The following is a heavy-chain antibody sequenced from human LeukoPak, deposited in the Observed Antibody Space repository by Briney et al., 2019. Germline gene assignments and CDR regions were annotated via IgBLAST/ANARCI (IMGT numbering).Heavy chain of an antibody. CDR3: AKEAGGYYGVDV. V-gene: IGHV3-30-3*01. J-gene: IGHJ6*04. CDR1: GFTFSSYA. CDR2: ISYDGSNK. D-gene: IGHD3-3*01. Sequence: PGGSLRLSCAASGFTFSSYAMHWVRQAPGKGLEWVAVISYDGSNKYYADSVKGRFTISRDNSKNTLYLQMNSLRAEDTAVYYCAKEAGGYYGVDVWGKGTTVTVSS.